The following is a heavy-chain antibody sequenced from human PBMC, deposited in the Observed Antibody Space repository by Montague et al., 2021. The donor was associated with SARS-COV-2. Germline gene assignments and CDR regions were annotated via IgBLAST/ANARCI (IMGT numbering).Heavy chain of an antibody. D-gene: IGHD3-9*01. Sequence: PALVKPTQTLTLTCTFSGFSLSTSGMCVSWIRQPPGKALEWLALIDWDDDKYYSTSLKTRLTISKDTSKNQVVLTMTNMDPVDTATYYCARILHDILTGYYSFDYWGQGTLVTVSS. V-gene: IGHV2-70*01. CDR2: IDWDDDK. CDR3: ARILHDILTGYYSFDY. CDR1: GFSLSTSGMC. J-gene: IGHJ4*02.